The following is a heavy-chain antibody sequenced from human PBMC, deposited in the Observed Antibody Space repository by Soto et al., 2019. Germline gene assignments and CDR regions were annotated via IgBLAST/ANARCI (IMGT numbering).Heavy chain of an antibody. D-gene: IGHD4-17*01. Sequence: SETLSLTCTVSGGSISSYYWSWIRQPPGKGLEWIGYIYYSGSTNYNPSLKSRVTISVDTSKNQFSLKLISVTAADTAVYYCARHPDYGDYGGDAFDIWGQGTMVTVSS. V-gene: IGHV4-59*08. CDR3: ARHPDYGDYGGDAFDI. CDR2: IYYSGST. CDR1: GGSISSYY. J-gene: IGHJ3*02.